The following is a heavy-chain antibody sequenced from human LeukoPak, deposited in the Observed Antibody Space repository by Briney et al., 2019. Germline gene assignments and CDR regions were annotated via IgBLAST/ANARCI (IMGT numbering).Heavy chain of an antibody. CDR2: IKQDGSEK. D-gene: IGHD2/OR15-2a*01. V-gene: IGHV3-7*01. J-gene: IGHJ6*02. CDR3: ARALPPRLHSFYGMDV. Sequence: PGGSLRLSCAASGFTFSSYWMNWVRQAPGKGLEWVANIKQDGSEKYYVDSVKGGFTISRDNAKNSLYLQMNSLRAEDTAVYYCARALPPRLHSFYGMDVWGQGTTVTVSS. CDR1: GFTFSSYW.